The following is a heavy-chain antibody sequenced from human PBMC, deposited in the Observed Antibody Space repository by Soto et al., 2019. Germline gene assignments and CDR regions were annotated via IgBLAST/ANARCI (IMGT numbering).Heavy chain of an antibody. Sequence: DVQLVESGGGLVQPGGSLRLSCTASGFTFSSRAMNWVRQFPGRGLEWVSYISSSSSNIDYADSVKGRFTVSRDNAQNSLYLQMNTLRDEDTAVYYCASDRSLGSNWYYYLESWGQGTLVTVSS. V-gene: IGHV3-48*02. CDR2: ISSSSSNI. D-gene: IGHD3-16*01. CDR3: ASDRSLGSNWYYYLES. J-gene: IGHJ4*02. CDR1: GFTFSSRA.